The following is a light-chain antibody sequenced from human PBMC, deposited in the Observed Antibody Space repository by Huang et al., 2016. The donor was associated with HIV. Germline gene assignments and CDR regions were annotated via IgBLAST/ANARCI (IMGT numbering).Light chain of an antibody. CDR2: GSC. Sequence: EVVMTQSPVTVSVSPGGSVTLSCGASHSVRDNLAWFHQKPGQAPRLLVRGSCSRATGVPARFSGSGSGTGFTLTITNLQSDDYAVYYCHQYFTWPRTFGPGTRVE. CDR1: HSVRDN. CDR3: HQYFTWPRT. V-gene: IGKV3-15*01. J-gene: IGKJ1*01.